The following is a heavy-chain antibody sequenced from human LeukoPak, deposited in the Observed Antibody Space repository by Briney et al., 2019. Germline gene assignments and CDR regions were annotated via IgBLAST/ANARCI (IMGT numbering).Heavy chain of an antibody. V-gene: IGHV1-18*01. Sequence: VASVKVSCKASGYTFTSYGISWVRQAPGQGLEWMAWISAYNGNTNYAQKLQGRVTMTTDTSTSTAYMELRSLRSDDTAVYYCARGKGDILTGQGLDYWGQGTLVTVSS. J-gene: IGHJ4*02. D-gene: IGHD3-9*01. CDR1: GYTFTSYG. CDR2: ISAYNGNT. CDR3: ARGKGDILTGQGLDY.